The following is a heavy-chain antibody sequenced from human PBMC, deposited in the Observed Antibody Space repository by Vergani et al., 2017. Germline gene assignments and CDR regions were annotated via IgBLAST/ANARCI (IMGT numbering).Heavy chain of an antibody. CDR2: IWDDGMNK. CDR1: GFIFSSYA. CDR3: ATDAGLRPFDI. V-gene: IGHV3-33*01. J-gene: IGHJ3*02. Sequence: QVQLVESGGGVVQPGRSLRLSCAASGFIFSSYAMHWVRQAPGKGLEWVAVIWDDGMNKYYADSVKFRFTISRDNSKNTMYLQMNSLRAEDTAVYYCATDAGLRPFDIWGQGTMVTVSS.